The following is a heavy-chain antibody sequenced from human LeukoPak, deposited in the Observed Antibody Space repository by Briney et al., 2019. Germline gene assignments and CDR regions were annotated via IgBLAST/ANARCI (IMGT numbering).Heavy chain of an antibody. CDR1: GFTFSTYA. D-gene: IGHD4-23*01. CDR3: AKVFESVVTPNDY. Sequence: SGGSLRLSCAASGFTFSTYAMTWVRQAPGKGLDWVSAISGGGSSTYYADSVKGRLTISRDNSKNTLYLQMNSLRAEDTAVYYCAKVFESVVTPNDYWGQGTLVTVSS. CDR2: ISGGGSST. J-gene: IGHJ4*02. V-gene: IGHV3-23*01.